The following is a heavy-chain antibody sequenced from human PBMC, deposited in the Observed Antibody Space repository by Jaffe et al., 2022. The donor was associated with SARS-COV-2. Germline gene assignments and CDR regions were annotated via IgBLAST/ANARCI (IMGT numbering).Heavy chain of an antibody. D-gene: IGHD2-21*01. Sequence: QVQLVESGGGVVQPGRSLRLSCAASGFTFSSYAMHWVRQAPGKGLEWVAVISYDGSNKYYADSVKGRFTISRDNSKNTLYLQMNSLRAEDTAVYYCARDGDQGMDVWGQGTTVTVSS. CDR3: ARDGDQGMDV. V-gene: IGHV3-30-3*01. CDR2: ISYDGSNK. J-gene: IGHJ6*02. CDR1: GFTFSSYA.